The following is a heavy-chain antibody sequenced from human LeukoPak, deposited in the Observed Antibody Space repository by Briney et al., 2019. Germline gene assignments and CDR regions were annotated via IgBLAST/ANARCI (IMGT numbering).Heavy chain of an antibody. V-gene: IGHV3-23*01. J-gene: IGHJ4*02. CDR3: GKEFSSGWFF. Sequence: GGSLRLSCAASGFTFSSYAMTWVRQAPGKGLEWASSIDSSGDYTFYADSVKGRFTISRDNSKDTLYLQLSGLRAEDTAIYYCGKEFSSGWFFWGQGTLVSVSS. CDR2: IDSSGDYT. CDR1: GFTFSSYA. D-gene: IGHD6-13*01.